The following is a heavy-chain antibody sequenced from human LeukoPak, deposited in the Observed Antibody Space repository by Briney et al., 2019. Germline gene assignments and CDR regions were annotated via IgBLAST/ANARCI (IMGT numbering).Heavy chain of an antibody. CDR1: GFTYSSYS. V-gene: IGHV3-21*01. CDR3: ARKSGYYYDSSGLY. Sequence: GGSLRLSCAASGFTYSSYSMNWVRQAPGKGLEWVSSISSSSSYIYYADSVKGRFTISRDNAKNSLYLQMNSLRAEDTAVYYCARKSGYYYDSSGLYWGQGTLVTVSS. J-gene: IGHJ4*02. CDR2: ISSSSSYI. D-gene: IGHD3-22*01.